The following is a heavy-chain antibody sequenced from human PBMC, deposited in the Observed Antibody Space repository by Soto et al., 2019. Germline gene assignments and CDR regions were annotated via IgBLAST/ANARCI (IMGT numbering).Heavy chain of an antibody. Sequence: SETLSLTCTVSGGSIRDYFWTWIRQPPGKGLEWIGIIHHSGSTYYNPSLRSRITISVDTSKNQFSLKMPSVTAADTAVYYCARSSGYVPGGYWGQGILVTVSS. D-gene: IGHD5-12*01. CDR3: ARSSGYVPGGY. CDR2: IHHSGST. J-gene: IGHJ4*02. CDR1: GGSIRDYF. V-gene: IGHV4-59*04.